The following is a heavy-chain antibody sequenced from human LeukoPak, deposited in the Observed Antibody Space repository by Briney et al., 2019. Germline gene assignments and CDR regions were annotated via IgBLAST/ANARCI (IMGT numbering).Heavy chain of an antibody. D-gene: IGHD4-23*01. J-gene: IGHJ5*02. V-gene: IGHV3-73*01. Sequence: GGSLRFSCAASGFTFSGSATHWVRQASGKGLEWVGRIRSKANSYATAYAASVKGRFTISRDDSKNTAYLQMNSLKTEDTAVYYCAGSYGGNSGVWFDPWGQGTLVTVSS. CDR1: GFTFSGSA. CDR2: IRSKANSYAT. CDR3: AGSYGGNSGVWFDP.